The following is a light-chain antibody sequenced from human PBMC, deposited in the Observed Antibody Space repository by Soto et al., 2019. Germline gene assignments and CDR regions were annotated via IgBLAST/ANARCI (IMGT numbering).Light chain of an antibody. Sequence: DIQMTQSPTSLSASVGDRVTITCRASQGIRNYVAWYQQIPGKAPKLLIYAASTLQSGVPSRFSGSGSGTDFPLPNNRPPAGNGSNFSRQKYSSVPVFGPGTKVEIK. CDR2: AAS. V-gene: IGKV1-27*01. CDR3: QKYSSVPV. CDR1: QGIRNY. J-gene: IGKJ3*01.